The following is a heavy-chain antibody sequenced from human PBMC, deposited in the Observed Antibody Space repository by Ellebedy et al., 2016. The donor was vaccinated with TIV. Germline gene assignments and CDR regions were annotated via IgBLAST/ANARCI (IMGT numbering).Heavy chain of an antibody. CDR1: GFTFSSYA. J-gene: IGHJ4*02. Sequence: GGSLRLSXAASGFTFSSYAMHWVRQAPGKGLEWLIGISYDGGNKYYADSVRGRFTISRDNSKNTLYLQINSLRPEDTAVYYCARSLVTRPFDYWGQGTLVTVSS. V-gene: IGHV3-30-3*01. CDR2: ISYDGGNK. D-gene: IGHD3-9*01. CDR3: ARSLVTRPFDY.